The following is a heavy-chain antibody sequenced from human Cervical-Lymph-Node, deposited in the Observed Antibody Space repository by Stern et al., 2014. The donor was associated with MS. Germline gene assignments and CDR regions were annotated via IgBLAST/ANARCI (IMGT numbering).Heavy chain of an antibody. CDR1: GGTFSSYA. Sequence: VHLVESGAEVKKPGSSVKVSCKASGGTFSSYAISWVRQAPGQGLEWMGGIISIFGTANYAQKFQGRVTITADESTSTAYMELSSLRSEDTAVYYCARGVNDDFWSGQAYWGQGTLVTVSS. V-gene: IGHV1-69*01. CDR3: ARGVNDDFWSGQAY. CDR2: IISIFGTA. J-gene: IGHJ4*02. D-gene: IGHD3-3*01.